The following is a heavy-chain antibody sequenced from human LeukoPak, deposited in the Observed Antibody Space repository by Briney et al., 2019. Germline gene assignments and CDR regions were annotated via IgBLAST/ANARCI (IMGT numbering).Heavy chain of an antibody. J-gene: IGHJ3*02. CDR3: ARVKSSRDYFDRSGYYRNDAFDI. D-gene: IGHD3-22*01. V-gene: IGHV1-18*01. CDR2: ISTYNENT. Sequence: ASVKVSCKASGYTFTSYGISWVRQAPGQGLEWMGWISTYNENTVYAKKLQGSVNMTTDTSTSTAYMELKSLISDDTAVYYCARVKSSRDYFDRSGYYRNDAFDIWGQGTLVTVSS. CDR1: GYTFTSYG.